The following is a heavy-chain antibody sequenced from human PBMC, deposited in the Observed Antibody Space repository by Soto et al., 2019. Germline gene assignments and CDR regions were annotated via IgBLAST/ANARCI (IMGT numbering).Heavy chain of an antibody. Sequence: GASVKVSCKASGYTFTSYYMHWVRKAPGQGLEWMGIINPSGGSTSYAQKFQGRVTMTRDTSTSTVYMELSSLRSEDTAVYYCAREDPALRFDYWGQGTLVTVSS. CDR1: GYTFTSYY. V-gene: IGHV1-46*01. CDR3: AREDPALRFDY. CDR2: INPSGGST. J-gene: IGHJ4*02.